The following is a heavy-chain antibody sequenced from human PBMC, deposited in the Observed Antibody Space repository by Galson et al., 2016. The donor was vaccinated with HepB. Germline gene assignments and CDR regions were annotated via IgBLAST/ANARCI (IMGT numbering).Heavy chain of an antibody. Sequence: SETLSLTCTVSGVSIGSSSYFWGWVRQPPGRGLEWIGSIYYSGNSYYNPSLKSRVTISLDTPKNQFSLKLNSVTAADTAVYYCARPYYGAGSYGAFDSWGPGTMVTVSS. CDR3: ARPYYGAGSYGAFDS. J-gene: IGHJ3*01. D-gene: IGHD3-10*01. CDR2: IYYSGNS. CDR1: GVSIGSSSYF. V-gene: IGHV4-39*01.